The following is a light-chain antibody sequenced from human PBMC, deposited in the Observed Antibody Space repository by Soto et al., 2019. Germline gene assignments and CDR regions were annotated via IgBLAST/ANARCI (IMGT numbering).Light chain of an antibody. CDR3: SSYTSSSHVV. J-gene: IGLJ2*01. V-gene: IGLV2-14*01. CDR1: SSDVGGYNY. Sequence: QSVLTQPASVSGSPGQSITISCTGTSSDVGGYNYVSWYQHHPGKAPKLMIYEVSNRPSGVSIRFSGSKSGNTASLTISGLQAEDETDYYCSSYTSSSHVVFGGGTKLTVL. CDR2: EVS.